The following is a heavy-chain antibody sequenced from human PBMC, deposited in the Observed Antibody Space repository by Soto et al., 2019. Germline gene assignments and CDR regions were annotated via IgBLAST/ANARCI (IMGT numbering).Heavy chain of an antibody. Sequence: EVQLVESGGGLVQPGGSLKLSWAASGFTFSASAMHWVRQASGKGLEWVGRIRSKATNYATAYAASVRGRFTISRDDSKNTAYLQMVSLKTEDTAVYYCTRHVADYWGQGTLVTVSS. J-gene: IGHJ4*02. CDR2: IRSKATNYAT. V-gene: IGHV3-73*01. CDR1: GFTFSASA. D-gene: IGHD2-21*01. CDR3: TRHVADY.